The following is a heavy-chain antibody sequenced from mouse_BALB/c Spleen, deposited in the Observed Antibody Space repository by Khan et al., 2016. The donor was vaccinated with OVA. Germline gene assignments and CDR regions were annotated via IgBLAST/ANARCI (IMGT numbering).Heavy chain of an antibody. Sequence: QLEESGPGLVKPSQSLSLTCTVTGYSITSDYGWNWIRQFPGNKLEWMGYISYSGSTNYNPSLKSRISITRDTSKNQFFLQLNSVTTEDTATYSCARTASIEYWGQGTTLTVSS. J-gene: IGHJ2*01. CDR2: ISYSGST. D-gene: IGHD1-2*01. CDR1: GYSITSDYG. V-gene: IGHV3-2*02. CDR3: ARTASIEY.